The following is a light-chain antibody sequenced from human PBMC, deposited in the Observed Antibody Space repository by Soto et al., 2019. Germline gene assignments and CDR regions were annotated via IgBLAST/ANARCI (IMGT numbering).Light chain of an antibody. CDR3: QQYNNWPGP. CDR2: GAS. V-gene: IGKV3-15*01. J-gene: IGKJ1*01. Sequence: EIGMTQSPATLSLCPGERATLSCRASQAVSSNLAWYQQKPGQAPRLLLYGASTRATGIPARFSGSGSGTEFTLTISSLQSEDFAVYYCQQYNNWPGPFGQGTKV. CDR1: QAVSSN.